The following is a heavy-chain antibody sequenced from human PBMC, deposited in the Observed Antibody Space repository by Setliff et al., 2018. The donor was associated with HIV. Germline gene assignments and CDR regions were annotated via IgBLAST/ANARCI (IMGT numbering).Heavy chain of an antibody. D-gene: IGHD2-2*01. V-gene: IGHV4-61*09. J-gene: IGHJ6*02. CDR3: GTAMYYYYGLDV. CDR1: GGSLSSGSHH. Sequence: PSETLSLTCSVSGGSLSSGSHHCTWLRQAAGKGLEWIGHFYTSGTTNYNPSLESRVTISVDTSKNQFSLKLSSVTAADAAVYYCGTAMYYYYGLDVWGQGIRVTVSS. CDR2: FYTSGTT.